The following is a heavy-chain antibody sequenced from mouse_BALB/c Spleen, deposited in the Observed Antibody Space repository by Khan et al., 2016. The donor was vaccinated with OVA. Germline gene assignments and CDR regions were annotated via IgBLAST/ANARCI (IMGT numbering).Heavy chain of an antibody. J-gene: IGHJ2*01. CDR3: ARVYGGDFDY. V-gene: IGHV3-2*02. D-gene: IGHD1-1*01. CDR2: ISYSGNT. CDR1: GYSITTDYA. Sequence: EVKLVESGPGLVKPSQSLSLTCTVTGYSITTDYAWNWIRQFPGKKLEWMGFISYSGNTKYNPSLKSRISITRDTSKNQFFLQLKSVTTEDTARYYCARVYGGDFDYWGQGTTLTVSS.